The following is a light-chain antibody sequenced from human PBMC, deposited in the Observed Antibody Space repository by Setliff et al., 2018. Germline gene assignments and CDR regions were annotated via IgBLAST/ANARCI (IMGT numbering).Light chain of an antibody. CDR3: SSYSTRTSLDV. J-gene: IGLJ1*01. CDR1: SSDIGAYDH. V-gene: IGLV2-14*01. Sequence: QSALTQPASVSGSPGQSIIISCTGTSSDIGAYDHVFWYRQYPGKAPQLMIYDVSHRPSGVSHRFSASKSGNTASLTISGLQVEDEADYYCSSYSTRTSLDVFGTGTKVTVL. CDR2: DVS.